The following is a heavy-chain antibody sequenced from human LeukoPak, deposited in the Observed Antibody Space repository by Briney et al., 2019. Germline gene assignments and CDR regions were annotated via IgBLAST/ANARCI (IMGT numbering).Heavy chain of an antibody. CDR3: ARGGAGEAGYYDSTGYFGS. V-gene: IGHV3-49*04. Sequence: GGSLRLSCTASGFTFADHTLSWVRQAPGKGLEWVGFIRSEPYGGTTEYAASVKGRFTISRDDSKSIAYLQMSSLKTEDTAVYYCARGGAGEAGYYDSTGYFGSWGQGTLVTVSS. CDR2: IRSEPYGGTT. CDR1: GFTFADHT. D-gene: IGHD3-22*01. J-gene: IGHJ5*01.